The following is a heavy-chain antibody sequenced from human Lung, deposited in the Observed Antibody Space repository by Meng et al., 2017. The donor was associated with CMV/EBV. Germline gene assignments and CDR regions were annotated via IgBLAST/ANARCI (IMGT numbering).Heavy chain of an antibody. CDR2: INPNSGGT. D-gene: IGHD6-6*01. V-gene: IGHV1-2*02. CDR1: GYTFTGYH. CDR3: ARDRQLVLDY. J-gene: IGHJ4*02. Sequence: QVQLVQSGAEVXXXXXXEKVSCKASGYTFTGYHMHWVRQAPGQGLEWMGWINPNSGGTNYAQKFQGRVTMTRDTSISTAYMELSRLRSDDTAVYYCARDRQLVLDYWGQGTLVTVSS.